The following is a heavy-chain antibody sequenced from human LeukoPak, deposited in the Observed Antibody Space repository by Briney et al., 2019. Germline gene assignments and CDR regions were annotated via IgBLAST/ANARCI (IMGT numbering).Heavy chain of an antibody. Sequence: GRSLRLSCAASGFTLDDYAMHWVRQAPGKGLEWVSGISWNSGSIAYADSVKGRFTISRDNAKNSLYLQMNSLRAEAMALYYCAKAQTYSSASYFDYWGQGTLVTVSS. CDR1: GFTLDDYA. CDR3: AKAQTYSSASYFDY. CDR2: ISWNSGSI. V-gene: IGHV3-9*03. D-gene: IGHD6-6*01. J-gene: IGHJ4*02.